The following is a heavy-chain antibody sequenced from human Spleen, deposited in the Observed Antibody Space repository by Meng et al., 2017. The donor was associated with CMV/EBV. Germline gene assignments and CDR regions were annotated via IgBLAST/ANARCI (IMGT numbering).Heavy chain of an antibody. CDR2: ISTAGGTT. CDR3: ARDLYSIYYFDY. D-gene: IGHD6-13*01. CDR1: GFSFVTYY. Sequence: GESLKISCAASGFSFVTYYMNWVRQAPGKGLEWVAYISTAGGTTYYADSVKGRFTVSRDNAESSLFLQMNSLRAEDTAVYYCARDLYSIYYFDYWGQGTLVTVSS. J-gene: IGHJ4*02. V-gene: IGHV3-48*04.